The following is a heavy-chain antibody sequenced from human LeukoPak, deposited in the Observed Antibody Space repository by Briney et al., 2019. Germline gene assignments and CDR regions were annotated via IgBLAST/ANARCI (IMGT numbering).Heavy chain of an antibody. CDR2: ISGSGGSA. Sequence: GGSLRLSCAASGFTFSSYAMSWVRQAPGKGLEWVSAISGSGGSAYYADSVKGRFTISRDNSRNTLHLQMNRLRAEDSAVYYCALVVTVHYYQYYYMDVWGQGTTVTISS. D-gene: IGHD2-21*02. CDR1: GFTFSSYA. V-gene: IGHV3-23*01. J-gene: IGHJ6*03. CDR3: ALVVTVHYYQYYYMDV.